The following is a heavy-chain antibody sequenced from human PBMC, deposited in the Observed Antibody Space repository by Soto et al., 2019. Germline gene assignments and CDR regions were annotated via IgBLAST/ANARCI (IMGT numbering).Heavy chain of an antibody. CDR3: AHRRRVGTVTDGFDF. D-gene: IGHD2-21*02. CDR2: IYSNNHK. J-gene: IGHJ4*02. V-gene: IGHV2-5*01. CDR1: GFSLTTPGEG. Sequence: QITLRESGPTLVKPTQTLTLTCTFSGFSLTTPGEGVGWIRQPPGKALEWVAVIYSNNHKRVTPSLETRVGITKDTSESQVVLTITNLEPADTATYFCAHRRRVGTVTDGFDFLGQGLLVTVTS.